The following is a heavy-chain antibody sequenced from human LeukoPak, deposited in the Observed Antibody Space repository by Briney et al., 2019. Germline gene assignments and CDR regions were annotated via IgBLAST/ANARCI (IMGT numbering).Heavy chain of an antibody. V-gene: IGHV3-23*01. J-gene: IGHJ4*02. CDR1: GFTFSSYA. D-gene: IGHD6-13*01. CDR2: ISGSGGST. Sequence: GGSLRLSCAASGFTFSSYAMSWVRQAPGKGLEWVSAISGSGGSTYYADSVKGRFTISRDNSKNTLYLQMNSLRAEDTAVYYCAKDPYSSSWSPIDYWGQGTLVTVSS. CDR3: AKDPYSSSWSPIDY.